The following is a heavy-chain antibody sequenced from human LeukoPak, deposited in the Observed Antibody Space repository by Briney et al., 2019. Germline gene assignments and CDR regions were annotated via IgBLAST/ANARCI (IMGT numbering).Heavy chain of an antibody. CDR1: GFTFSSHW. D-gene: IGHD6-13*01. V-gene: IGHV3-7*03. Sequence: GGSLRLSCAASGFTFSSHWMSWDRQAPGKGLEWVANIKQDGSEKYYVDSVKGRFTISRDDAKNSLYLQMNSLRAEDTAVYYCARGAAGFDYWGQGTLVTVSS. J-gene: IGHJ4*02. CDR2: IKQDGSEK. CDR3: ARGAAGFDY.